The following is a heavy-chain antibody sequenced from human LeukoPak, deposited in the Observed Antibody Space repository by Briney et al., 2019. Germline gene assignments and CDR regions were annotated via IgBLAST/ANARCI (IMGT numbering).Heavy chain of an antibody. CDR3: ARNNAMDV. CDR1: GFALSSHW. D-gene: IGHD2-8*01. V-gene: IGHV3-7*03. CDR2: VNRDGSET. J-gene: IGHJ6*02. Sequence: PGGSLRLSCAASGFALSSHWMTWVRQVPGGGPEWVANVNRDGSETYYLDSVKGRFTISKDNAKNSLYLQMNSLRAEDTALYHCARNNAMDVWGQGTTVIVSS.